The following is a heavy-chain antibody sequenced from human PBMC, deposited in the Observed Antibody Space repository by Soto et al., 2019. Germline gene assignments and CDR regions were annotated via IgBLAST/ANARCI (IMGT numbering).Heavy chain of an antibody. CDR2: IIPIFGTA. J-gene: IGHJ4*02. CDR3: ARAQDSYGYYFDY. Sequence: SVKVSCKASGGTFSSYAISWVRQAPGQGLEWMGGIIPIFGTANYAQRFQGRVTITADESTSTAYMELSSLRSEDTAVYYCARAQDSYGYYFDYWGQGTLVTVSS. V-gene: IGHV1-69*13. CDR1: GGTFSSYA. D-gene: IGHD4-17*01.